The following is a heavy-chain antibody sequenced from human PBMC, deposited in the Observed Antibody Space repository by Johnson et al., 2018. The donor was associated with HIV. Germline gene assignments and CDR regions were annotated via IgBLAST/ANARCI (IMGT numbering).Heavy chain of an antibody. V-gene: IGHV3-13*01. Sequence: LVESGGGLVQPGGSLRLSCAASGFTLSSYDMHWVRQATGKGLEWVSEIDTAGDTYYPGSVKGRFTTSRENAKNSLYLQMNSLRAGDTAVYYCARRSIRSDGFDIWGQGTMVTVSS. CDR2: IDTAGDT. D-gene: IGHD4-11*01. CDR3: ARRSIRSDGFDI. CDR1: GFTLSSYD. J-gene: IGHJ3*02.